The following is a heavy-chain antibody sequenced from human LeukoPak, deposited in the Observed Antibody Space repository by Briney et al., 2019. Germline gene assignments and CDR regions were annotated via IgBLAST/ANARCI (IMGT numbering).Heavy chain of an antibody. Sequence: SETLSLTCTVSGGSISSYYWSWIRQPPGKGLEWIGYIYYSGSTNYNPSLKSRVTISVDTSKNQFPLKLSSVTAADTAVYYCARAYSGYDPEDYWGQGTLVTVSS. D-gene: IGHD5-12*01. CDR1: GGSISSYY. CDR3: ARAYSGYDPEDY. V-gene: IGHV4-59*01. CDR2: IYYSGST. J-gene: IGHJ4*02.